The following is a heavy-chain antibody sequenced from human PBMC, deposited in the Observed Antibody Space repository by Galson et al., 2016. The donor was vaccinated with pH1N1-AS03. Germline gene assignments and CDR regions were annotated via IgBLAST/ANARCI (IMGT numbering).Heavy chain of an antibody. J-gene: IGHJ4*02. CDR3: ARAIGAAGSA. CDR2: IKEDGGVK. D-gene: IGHD6-13*01. CDR1: GFNFSSYW. Sequence: SLRLSCAGSGFNFSSYWMSWVRQAPGKGLEWVANIKEDGGVKYYVDSVKGRFTISRDNANNSVYMKMNSLRADDTAVYYCARAIGAAGSAWGQGTLVTVSS. V-gene: IGHV3-7*03.